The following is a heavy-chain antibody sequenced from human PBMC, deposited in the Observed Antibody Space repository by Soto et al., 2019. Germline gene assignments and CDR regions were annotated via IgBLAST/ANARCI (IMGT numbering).Heavy chain of an antibody. J-gene: IGHJ4*02. CDR2: MYYSGSS. CDR3: ARHPRDDYNYGGSGIFDY. V-gene: IGHV4-39*01. Sequence: EALSLTCRDSGGSSSSSNFWWAWIRQPPGKGLEWIGDMYYSGSSYSSPSLKSRVTLSVDTSKNQLSLKLNSVTAADTAVYYCARHPRDDYNYGGSGIFDYWGQGTLVTVSS. D-gene: IGHD4-4*01. CDR1: GGSSSSSNFW.